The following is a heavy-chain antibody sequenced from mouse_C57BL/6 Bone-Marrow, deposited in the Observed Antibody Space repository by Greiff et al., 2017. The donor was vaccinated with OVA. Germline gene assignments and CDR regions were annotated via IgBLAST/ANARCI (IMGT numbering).Heavy chain of an antibody. V-gene: IGHV1-31*01. Sequence: VKQSHGNILDWIGYIYPYNGVSSYNQKFKGKATLTVDKSSSTAYMELRSLTSEDSAVYYCARTGAYWYFDVWGTGTTVTVSS. CDR2: IYPYNGVS. J-gene: IGHJ1*03. CDR3: ARTGAYWYFDV.